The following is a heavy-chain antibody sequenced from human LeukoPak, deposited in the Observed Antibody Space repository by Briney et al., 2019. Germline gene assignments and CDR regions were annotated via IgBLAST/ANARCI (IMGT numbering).Heavy chain of an antibody. J-gene: IGHJ4*02. CDR2: IYSGGST. CDR3: AREGYASGWNDF. CDR1: GFSVSNNY. Sequence: PGGSLRLSCAASGFSVSNNYMSWVRQAPGKGLEWVSVIYSGGSTFYADSVKGRFTISRDNSKNTLYLQMNSLRAEDTAVYYCAREGYASGWNDFWGQGTLVTVSS. D-gene: IGHD2-2*01. V-gene: IGHV3-66*01.